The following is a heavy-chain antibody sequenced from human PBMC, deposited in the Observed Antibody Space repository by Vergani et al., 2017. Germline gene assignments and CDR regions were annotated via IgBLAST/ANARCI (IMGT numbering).Heavy chain of an antibody. Sequence: QLQLQESGPGLVKPSATLSLTYSVSGASIRSSNYYWGWIRQPPGKGLEWIASIYYSGRTYYNPSLKSRVTISVDTSKNQFSLKLSSVTAADTAVYFCARHSTVEWLVKLGWIDPWGQGILVTVSS. D-gene: IGHD6-19*01. J-gene: IGHJ5*02. CDR3: ARHSTVEWLVKLGWIDP. CDR1: GASIRSSNYY. CDR2: IYYSGRT. V-gene: IGHV4-39*01.